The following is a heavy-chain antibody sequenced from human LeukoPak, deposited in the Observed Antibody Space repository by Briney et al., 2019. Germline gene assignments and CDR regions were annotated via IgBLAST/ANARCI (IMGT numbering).Heavy chain of an antibody. CDR3: ARDGDRGIAAAGKPYYYYMDV. D-gene: IGHD6-13*01. J-gene: IGHJ6*03. CDR2: INPNRGGT. CDR1: GYTFTGYY. Sequence: GASVKVSCKASGYTFTGYYMHWVRQAPGQGLEWMGWINPNRGGTNYAQKFQGRVTMTRDTSISTAYMELSRLRSDDTAVYYCARDGDRGIAAAGKPYYYYMDVWGKGTTVTVSS. V-gene: IGHV1-2*02.